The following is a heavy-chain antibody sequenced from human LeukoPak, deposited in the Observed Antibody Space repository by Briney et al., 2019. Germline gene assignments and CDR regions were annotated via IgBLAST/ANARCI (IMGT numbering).Heavy chain of an antibody. CDR1: GFTFSSYA. CDR3: AKEAGFGSSPPLLDYGMDV. V-gene: IGHV3-23*01. D-gene: IGHD6-13*01. Sequence: SGGSLRLSCAASGFTFSSYAMSWVRQAPGKGLEWVSAISGSGGSTYYADSVKGRFTISRDNSKNTLYLQMNCLRAEDTAVYYCAKEAGFGSSPPLLDYGMDVWGQGTTVTVSS. CDR2: ISGSGGST. J-gene: IGHJ6*02.